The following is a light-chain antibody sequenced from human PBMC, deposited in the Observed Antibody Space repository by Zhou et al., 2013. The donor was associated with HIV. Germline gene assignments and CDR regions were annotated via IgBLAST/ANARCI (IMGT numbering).Light chain of an antibody. CDR2: DAS. J-gene: IGKJ5*01. CDR3: QQRNSWPIT. V-gene: IGKV3-11*01. CDR1: QSVSSY. Sequence: EIVLTQSPGALSLSPGERATLSCRASQSVSSYLAWYQQKPGQAPRLLILDASNRATGIPARFSGSGSGTDFTLTISRLEPGDFAVYYCQQRNSWPITFGQGTRLEIK.